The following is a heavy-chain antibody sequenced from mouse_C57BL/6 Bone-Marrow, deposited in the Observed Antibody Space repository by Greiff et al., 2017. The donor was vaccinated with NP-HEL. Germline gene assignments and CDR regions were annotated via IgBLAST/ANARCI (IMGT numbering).Heavy chain of an antibody. D-gene: IGHD2-5*01. J-gene: IGHJ4*01. CDR2: IYPRSGNT. CDR3: ARSYYSNYVTQYYYAMDC. CDR1: GYTFTSYG. V-gene: IGHV1-81*01. Sequence: QVQLQQSGAELARPGASVKLSCKASGYTFTSYGISWVKQRTGQGLEWIGEIYPRSGNTYYNEKFKGKATLTADKSSSTAYMELRSLTSEDSAVYFCARSYYSNYVTQYYYAMDCWGQGTSVTVSS.